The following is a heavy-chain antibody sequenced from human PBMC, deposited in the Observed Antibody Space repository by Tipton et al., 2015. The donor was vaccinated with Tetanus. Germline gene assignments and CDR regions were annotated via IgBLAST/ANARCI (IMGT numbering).Heavy chain of an antibody. D-gene: IGHD3-9*01. CDR1: CGSISSYY. J-gene: IGHJ4*02. CDR2: IYYSGST. V-gene: IGHV4-59*08. CDR3: ARLGYDILTGYHYDY. Sequence: TLSLTCTVSCGSISSYYWSWIRQPPGKGLEWIGYIYYSGSTNYNPSLKSRVTISVDTSKNQFSLKLSSVTAADTAVYYCARLGYDILTGYHYDYWGQGTLVTVSS.